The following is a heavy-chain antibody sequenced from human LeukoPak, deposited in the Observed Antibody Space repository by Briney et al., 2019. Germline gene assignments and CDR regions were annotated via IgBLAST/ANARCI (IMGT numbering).Heavy chain of an antibody. CDR2: INHSGST. V-gene: IGHV4-34*01. D-gene: IGHD1-7*01. Sequence: SETLSLTCAVYGGSFSGYYWSWIRQPPGKGLEWIGEINHSGSTNYNPSLKSRVTISVDTSKNQLSLKLSSVTAADTAVYYCAREPMELRHYFDYWGQGTLVTVSS. CDR3: AREPMELRHYFDY. J-gene: IGHJ4*02. CDR1: GGSFSGYY.